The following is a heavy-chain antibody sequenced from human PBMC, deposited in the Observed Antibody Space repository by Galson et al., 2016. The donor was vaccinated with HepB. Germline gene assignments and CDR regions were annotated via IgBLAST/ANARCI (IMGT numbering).Heavy chain of an antibody. J-gene: IGHJ4*02. CDR1: GDSVSSYDAA. CDR2: TSYRYKWYN. V-gene: IGHV6-1*01. Sequence: CAISGDSVSSYDAAWNWIRQSPSRGLEWLGRTSYRYKWYNEYALFMKSRITIDPDTSKNQFSLQMNSVTPEDTAVYYCARGVVGATRYFDSWGQGTLVTDSS. D-gene: IGHD1-26*01. CDR3: ARGVVGATRYFDS.